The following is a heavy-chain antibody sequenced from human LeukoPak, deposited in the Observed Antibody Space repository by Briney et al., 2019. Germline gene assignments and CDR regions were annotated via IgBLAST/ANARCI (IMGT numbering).Heavy chain of an antibody. CDR1: GFTFSSYG. Sequence: GGSLGLSCAASGFTFSSYGMHWVRQAPGKGLEWVAVISYDGSNKYYADSVKGRFTNSRDNSKNTLYLQMNSLRAEDTAVYYCAKDYGDYVSHFDNWGREPWSPSPQ. CDR2: ISYDGSNK. D-gene: IGHD4-17*01. J-gene: IGHJ4*02. CDR3: AKDYGDYVSHFDN. V-gene: IGHV3-30*18.